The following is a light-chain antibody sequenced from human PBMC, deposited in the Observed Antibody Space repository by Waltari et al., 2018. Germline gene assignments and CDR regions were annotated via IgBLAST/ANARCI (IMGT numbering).Light chain of an antibody. CDR1: SSDAGGDDS. V-gene: IGLV2-14*03. J-gene: IGLJ2*01. Sequence: QSALTHPASVSGSPGQSITISCTGSSSDAGGDDSVSWYENHPGQAPKVIIYDVNKRPSGVSDRFSGSKSGNTASLTISGLQAEDEATFYCSSQSTNNGVIFGGGTKVTVL. CDR2: DVN. CDR3: SSQSTNNGVI.